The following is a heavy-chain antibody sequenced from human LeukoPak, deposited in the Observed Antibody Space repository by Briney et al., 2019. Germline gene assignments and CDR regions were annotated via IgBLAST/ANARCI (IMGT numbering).Heavy chain of an antibody. J-gene: IGHJ4*02. CDR1: GGTFSSYA. CDR3: IVRYNWNDNTDY. Sequence: SVKVSCKASGGTFSSYAISWVRQAPGQGLEWMGGIIPIFGTANYAQKFQGRVTITADESTSTAYMELSSLRSEDTAVYYCIVRYNWNDNTDYWGQGTLVTVSS. V-gene: IGHV1-69*13. D-gene: IGHD1-20*01. CDR2: IIPIFGTA.